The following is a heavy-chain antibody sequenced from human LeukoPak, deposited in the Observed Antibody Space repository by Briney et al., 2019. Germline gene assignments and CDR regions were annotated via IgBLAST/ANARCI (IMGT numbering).Heavy chain of an antibody. CDR3: ARATYQGESDAFDI. V-gene: IGHV3-48*03. J-gene: IGHJ3*02. D-gene: IGHD3-10*01. CDR2: ISSSGSTI. CDR1: GFTFSSYE. Sequence: GGSLRLSCAASGFTFSSYEMNWVRQAPGKGLEWVSYISSSGSTIYYADSVKGRFTISRDNAKNSLYLQMNSLRAEDTAVYYCARATYQGESDAFDIWGQGIMVTVSS.